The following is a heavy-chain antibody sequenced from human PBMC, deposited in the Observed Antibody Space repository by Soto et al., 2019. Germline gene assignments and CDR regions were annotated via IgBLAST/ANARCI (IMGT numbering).Heavy chain of an antibody. CDR1: GFTFSDYY. CDR2: ITSSGRTT. V-gene: IGHV3-11*01. Sequence: QVQLVESGGGLVKPGGSLRLSCAASGFTFSDYYMNWIRQAPGKGLEWVSCITSSGRTTYYADSVKSRFTISRDNAKNSLYLQMKSLRAEGTAVYYCARDRGLVLEYSSPLLSYYGMDVWGQGTNVTVYS. CDR3: ARDRGLVLEYSSPLLSYYGMDV. D-gene: IGHD6-6*01. J-gene: IGHJ6*02.